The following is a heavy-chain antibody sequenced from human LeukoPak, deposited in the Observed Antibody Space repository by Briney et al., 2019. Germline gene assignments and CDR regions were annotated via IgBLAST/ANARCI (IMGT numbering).Heavy chain of an antibody. Sequence: SVKVSCKASGGTFSSYTISWVRQAPGRGLEWMGRIIPILGTANYAQKFQGRVTITADESTSTAYMELSSLRSEDTAVYYCARGLTAAGTGGVDYWGQGTLVTVSS. CDR3: ARGLTAAGTGGVDY. J-gene: IGHJ4*02. V-gene: IGHV1-69*08. CDR2: IIPILGTA. CDR1: GGTFSSYT. D-gene: IGHD6-13*01.